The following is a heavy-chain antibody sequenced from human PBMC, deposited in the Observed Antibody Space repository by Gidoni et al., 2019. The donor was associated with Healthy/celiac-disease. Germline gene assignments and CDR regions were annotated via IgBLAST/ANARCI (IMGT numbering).Heavy chain of an antibody. CDR1: GFTCDDST. D-gene: IGHD1-26*01. CDR2: ISWDGGST. Sequence: EVQLVESGGVVVQPGGSLRRSCAASGFTCDDSTMHWVRQAPGKGLEWVSLISWDGGSTYYADSVKGRFTISRDNSKNSLYLQMNSLRTEDTALYYCAKDGIVGATTYYFDYWGQGTLVTVSS. J-gene: IGHJ4*02. V-gene: IGHV3-43*01. CDR3: AKDGIVGATTYYFDY.